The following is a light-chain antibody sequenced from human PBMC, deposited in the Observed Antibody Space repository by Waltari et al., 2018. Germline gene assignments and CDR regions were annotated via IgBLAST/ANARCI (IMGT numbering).Light chain of an antibody. V-gene: IGLV2-23*01. J-gene: IGLJ3*02. Sequence: QSALTQPAPVSGSPGPSITISCAGATSDVVTYSLFSWYQPHPGNPPKLMIHEGTQRPSGISNRFSGSNSDNTASLTISGLQFEDEAYYYCCSYAGSSPLFGGGTRVTVL. CDR2: EGT. CDR3: CSYAGSSPL. CDR1: TSDVVTYSL.